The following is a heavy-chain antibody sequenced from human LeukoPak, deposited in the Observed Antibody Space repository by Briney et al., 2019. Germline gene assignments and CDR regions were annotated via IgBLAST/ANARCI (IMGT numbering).Heavy chain of an antibody. CDR2: FDPEDGET. Sequence: ASVKVSCKVSGYTLTELSMHWVRQAPGKGLEWMGGFDPEDGETIYAQKFQGRVTMTEDTSTDTAYMELSSLRSEDTAVYYCATQGYEYSSSSEAFDIWGQGTMVTVSS. CDR3: ATQGYEYSSSSEAFDI. J-gene: IGHJ3*02. V-gene: IGHV1-24*01. D-gene: IGHD6-6*01. CDR1: GYTLTELS.